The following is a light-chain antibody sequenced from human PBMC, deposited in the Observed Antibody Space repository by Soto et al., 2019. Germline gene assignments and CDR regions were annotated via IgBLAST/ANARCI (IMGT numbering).Light chain of an antibody. CDR1: QNIKNY. J-gene: IGKJ5*01. CDR3: QQYENLPT. Sequence: IQMTQSPSSMSASVGYSVTITCQASQNIKNYLNWYQQNPGRAPKTLLYDAPNLEAGVPSRFRGSGPGTDLTFPIRRLTPEDIATYDCQQYENLPTFGQGTRLEIK. V-gene: IGKV1-33*01. CDR2: DAP.